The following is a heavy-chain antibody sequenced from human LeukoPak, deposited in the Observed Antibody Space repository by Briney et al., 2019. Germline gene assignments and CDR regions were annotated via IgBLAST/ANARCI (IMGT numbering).Heavy chain of an antibody. CDR1: GFSFIDHH. D-gene: IGHD3-10*01. Sequence: GGSLRLSCAGAGFSFIDHHMDWVRQAPGKGLEWVSAISGSGGSTYYADSVKGRVTISRDTSKNTLYLQMNSLRAEDTAVYYCAKGKTQYDHYSMDVCGQRATVT. J-gene: IGHJ6*01. CDR3: AKGKTQYDHYSMDV. CDR2: ISGSGGST. V-gene: IGHV3-23*01.